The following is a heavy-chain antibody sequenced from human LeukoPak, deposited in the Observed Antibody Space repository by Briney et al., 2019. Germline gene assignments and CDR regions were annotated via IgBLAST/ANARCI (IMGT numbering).Heavy chain of an antibody. D-gene: IGHD6-19*01. CDR2: IYHSGST. Sequence: SETLSLTCTVSGGSISSSTFYWGWIRQPPGKGLEWIGSIYHSGSTYYNPSLKSRVTISVDTSKNQFSLKLSSVTAADTAVYYCASILLAVAASEGWFDPWGQGTLVTVSS. CDR1: GGSISSSTFY. J-gene: IGHJ5*02. V-gene: IGHV4-39*07. CDR3: ASILLAVAASEGWFDP.